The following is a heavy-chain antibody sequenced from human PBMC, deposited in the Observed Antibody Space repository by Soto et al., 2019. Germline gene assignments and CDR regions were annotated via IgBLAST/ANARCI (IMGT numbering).Heavy chain of an antibody. CDR3: ARGLILWFGELSPRGGYYYYMGV. J-gene: IGHJ6*03. CDR2: INDSGNI. Sequence: QVQLQQWGAGLLKPSETLSLTCAVYGGSFSGYQWSWIRQTQGKGLEWIGEINDSGNINYNTSLKSRVTILMDTPKKQISPQLSSVTAADTAVYCCARGLILWFGELSPRGGYYYYMGVWGTGTTVTVSS. V-gene: IGHV4-34*01. CDR1: GGSFSGYQ. D-gene: IGHD3-10*01.